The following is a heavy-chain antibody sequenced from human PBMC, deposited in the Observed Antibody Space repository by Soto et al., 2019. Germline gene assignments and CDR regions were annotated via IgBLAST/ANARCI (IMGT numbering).Heavy chain of an antibody. V-gene: IGHV3-11*01. CDR1: GFTFSDYY. J-gene: IGHJ4*02. D-gene: IGHD3-3*01. CDR2: ISSSGSTI. CDR3: AKSLDLEWLFDY. Sequence: GGSLRLSCAASGFTFSDYYMSWIRQAPGKGLEWVSYISSSGSTIYYADSVKGRFTISRDNAKNSLYLQMNSLRAEDTAVYYCAKSLDLEWLFDYWGQGTLVTVSS.